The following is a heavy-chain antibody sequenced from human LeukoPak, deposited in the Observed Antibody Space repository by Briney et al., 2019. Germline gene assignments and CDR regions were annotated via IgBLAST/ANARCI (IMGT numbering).Heavy chain of an antibody. V-gene: IGHV3-21*01. Sequence: GGCLRLSCAASGVTFSDYNMNGVRQAPGKGLEWVSSITSSGTYKFYADSGKDRFNISRDNAKYSLYRQMNSLGPDDTGVYFCGRDPYSGSYGSYYYYYMDVWGKGTTVTVSS. J-gene: IGHJ6*03. CDR3: GRDPYSGSYGSYYYYYMDV. CDR1: GVTFSDYN. D-gene: IGHD1-26*01. CDR2: ITSSGTYK.